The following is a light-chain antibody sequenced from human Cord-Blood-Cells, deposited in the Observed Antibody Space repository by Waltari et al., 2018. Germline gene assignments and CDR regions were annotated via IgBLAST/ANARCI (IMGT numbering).Light chain of an antibody. CDR2: GNS. J-gene: IGLJ3*02. Sequence: QSVLTQPPSVSGAPGQRVTISCTGSSSNIGAGYDVHWYQPLPGTAPNLLIYGNSNRPSGVPVGFSGSKSGTSASLAMTGVQAEDEADYYCQSYESSHWVFGGGTKLTVL. CDR1: SSNIGAGYD. CDR3: QSYESSHWV. V-gene: IGLV1-40*01.